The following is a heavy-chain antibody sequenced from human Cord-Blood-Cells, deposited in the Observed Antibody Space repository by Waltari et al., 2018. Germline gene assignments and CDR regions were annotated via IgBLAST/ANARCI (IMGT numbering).Heavy chain of an antibody. D-gene: IGHD1-26*01. CDR2: TYYSSKWYN. V-gene: IGHV6-1*01. J-gene: IGHJ6*02. Sequence: QVQLQQSGPGLVKPSQTLHITCAISGDSVSSNSAAWNWIRQSPSRGIEWLGRTYYSSKWYNDYAVSVKSRITSNPDTSKNQFSLQLNSVTPEDTAVYYCARDTYFYYYYGMDVWGQGTTVTVSS. CDR1: GDSVSSNSAA. CDR3: ARDTYFYYYYGMDV.